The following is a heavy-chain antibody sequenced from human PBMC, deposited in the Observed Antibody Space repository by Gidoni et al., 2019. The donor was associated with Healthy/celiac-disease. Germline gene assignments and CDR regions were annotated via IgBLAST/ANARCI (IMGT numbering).Heavy chain of an antibody. CDR3: ARGLSARWGLWFGGNWFDP. V-gene: IGHV4-34*01. J-gene: IGHJ5*02. CDR2: INHSGST. CDR1: GGSFSGYY. D-gene: IGHD3-10*01. Sequence: QVQLQQWGAGLLKPSETLSLTCAVYGGSFSGYYWSWIRQPPGKGLEWIGEINHSGSTNYNPSLKSRVTISVDTSKNQFSLKLSSVTAADTAVYYCARGLSARWGLWFGGNWFDPWGQGTLVTVSS.